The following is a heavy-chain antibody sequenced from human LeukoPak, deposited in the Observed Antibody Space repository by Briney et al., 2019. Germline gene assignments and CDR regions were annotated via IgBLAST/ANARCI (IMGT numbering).Heavy chain of an antibody. V-gene: IGHV4-39*07. Sequence: SETLSLTCTVSGGSISSSSYYWGWIRQPPGNGLEWIGSIYYSGSTYYNPSLKSRVTISVDTSKNQFSLKLSSVTDADTAVYYCARARYYDILTGSYYFDYWGQGTLVTVSS. CDR1: GGSISSSSYY. CDR3: ARARYYDILTGSYYFDY. J-gene: IGHJ4*02. D-gene: IGHD3-9*01. CDR2: IYYSGST.